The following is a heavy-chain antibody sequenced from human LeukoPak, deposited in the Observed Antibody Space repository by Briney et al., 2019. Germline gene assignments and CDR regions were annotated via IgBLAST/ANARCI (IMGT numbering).Heavy chain of an antibody. CDR2: IYHSGGT. D-gene: IGHD3-22*01. J-gene: IGHJ4*02. CDR1: GYSISSGYY. V-gene: IGHV4-38-2*02. Sequence: SETLSLTCTVSGYSISSGYYWGWIRQPPGKGLEWIGSIYHSGGTYYNPSLKSRVTISVDTSKNQFSLKLNSVTAADTAVYYCARDGGPQLLLGHFDYWGQGTLVTVSS. CDR3: ARDGGPQLLLGHFDY.